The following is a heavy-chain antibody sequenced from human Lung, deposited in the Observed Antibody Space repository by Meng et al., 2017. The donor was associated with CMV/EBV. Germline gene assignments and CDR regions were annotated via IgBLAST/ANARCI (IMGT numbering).Heavy chain of an antibody. CDR3: ARVRSRGMDV. V-gene: IGHV1-2*02. CDR2: INPNSGGT. CDR1: AYTFTGYY. J-gene: IGHJ6*02. D-gene: IGHD3-16*01. Sequence: ASVTVFCNASAYTFTGYYMHWVRQAPGQGLEWMGWINPNSGGTNYAQKFQGRVTMTRDTSISTAYMELSRLRSDDTAVYYCARVRSRGMDVWGQGTTVTVSS.